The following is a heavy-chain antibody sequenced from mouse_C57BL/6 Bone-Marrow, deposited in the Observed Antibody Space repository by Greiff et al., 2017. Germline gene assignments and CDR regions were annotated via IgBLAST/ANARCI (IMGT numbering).Heavy chain of an antibody. V-gene: IGHV3-6*01. CDR1: GYSITSGYY. Sequence: ESGPGLVKPSQSLSLTCSVTGYSITSGYYWNWIRQFPGNKLEWMGYISYDGSNNYNPSLKNRISLTRDTSKNQFFLKLNSVTTEDTATYYCARRNYSYYAMDYWGQGTSVTVSS. CDR2: ISYDGSN. J-gene: IGHJ4*01. CDR3: ARRNYSYYAMDY. D-gene: IGHD1-1*02.